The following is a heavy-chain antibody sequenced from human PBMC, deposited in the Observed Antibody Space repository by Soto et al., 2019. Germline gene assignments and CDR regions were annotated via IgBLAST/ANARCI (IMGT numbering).Heavy chain of an antibody. CDR1: GFTFSSYA. Sequence: GGSLRLSCAASGFTFSSYAMGWVRQAPGEGLEWVSSIGCSGSYTYYADSVKGRFTISRDNSKNTLYLQMNSLRAEDTAVYYCARDRVSGTVSRGEIDYWGQGTLVTVSS. CDR2: IGCSGSYT. V-gene: IGHV3-23*01. J-gene: IGHJ4*02. D-gene: IGHD6-19*01. CDR3: ARDRVSGTVSRGEIDY.